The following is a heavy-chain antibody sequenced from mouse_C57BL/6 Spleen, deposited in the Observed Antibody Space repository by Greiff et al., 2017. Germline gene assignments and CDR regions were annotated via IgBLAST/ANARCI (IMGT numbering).Heavy chain of an antibody. CDR2: INPGSGGT. D-gene: IGHD2-5*01. CDR1: GYAFTNYL. V-gene: IGHV1-54*01. CDR3: ARSKIPHTRAWFAY. J-gene: IGHJ3*01. Sequence: QVQLQQSGAELVRPGTSVKVSCKASGYAFTNYLIEWVKQRPGQGLEWIGVINPGSGGTNYNEKFKGKATLTADKSSSTAYMQLSSLTSEDSAVYFCARSKIPHTRAWFAYWGQGTLVTVSA.